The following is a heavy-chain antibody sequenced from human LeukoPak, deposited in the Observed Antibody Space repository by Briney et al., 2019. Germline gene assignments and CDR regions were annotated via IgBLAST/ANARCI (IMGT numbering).Heavy chain of an antibody. J-gene: IGHJ3*02. CDR1: GYTFTSYY. D-gene: IGHD3-22*01. CDR2: INPSGGST. CDR3: ARDGLLGGSDSSGYYDAFDI. V-gene: IGHV1-46*01. Sequence: ASVKVSCKASGYTFTSYYMHWVRQAPGQGLEWMGIINPSGGSTSYAQKFQGRVTMTRDTSTSTVYMELSSLRSEDTAVYYCARDGLLGGSDSSGYYDAFDIWGQGTMVTVSS.